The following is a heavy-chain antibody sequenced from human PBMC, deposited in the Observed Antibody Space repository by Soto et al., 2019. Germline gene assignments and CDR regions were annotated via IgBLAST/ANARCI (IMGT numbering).Heavy chain of an antibody. V-gene: IGHV6-1*01. CDR1: GDSVSSNSAA. CDR3: AKSCSWNWFDP. CDR2: TYYRSKWYD. J-gene: IGHJ5*02. D-gene: IGHD2-15*01. Sequence: SQTLSLTCVISGDSVSSNSAAWNWIRHSPARGLEWLGRTYYRSKWYDDYAVPVKSRITINPDTSKNQFSLQLNSVTPEDTAVYYCAKSCSWNWFDPWGQGTLVTVSS.